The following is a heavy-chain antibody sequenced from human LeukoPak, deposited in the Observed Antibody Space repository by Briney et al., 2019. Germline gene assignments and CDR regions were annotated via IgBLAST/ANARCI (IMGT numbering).Heavy chain of an antibody. CDR1: GGSFSGYY. CDR3: ARGGLLWFGEFTNWFDP. CDR2: INHSRST. J-gene: IGHJ5*02. Sequence: SETLSLTCAVYGGSFSGYYWSWIRQPPGKGLEWIAEINHSRSTNYNPSLKSRVTISVDTSKNQFSLKLSSVTAADTAVYYCARGGLLWFGEFTNWFDPWGQGTLVTVSS. D-gene: IGHD3-10*01. V-gene: IGHV4-34*01.